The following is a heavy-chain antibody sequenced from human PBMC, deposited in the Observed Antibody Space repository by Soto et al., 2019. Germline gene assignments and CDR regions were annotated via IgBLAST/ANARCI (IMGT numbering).Heavy chain of an antibody. J-gene: IGHJ6*03. CDR3: ARESWDYGGYPNYYMDV. V-gene: IGHV6-1*01. Sequence: SQTLSLTCAISGDSVSSNSAAWNWIRQSPSRGLEWLGRTYYRSKWYNDYAVSVKSRITINPDTTKNQFSLQPNTVTPEDTAVYYCARESWDYGGYPNYYMDVWGKGTTVTVSS. D-gene: IGHD4-17*01. CDR2: TYYRSKWYN. CDR1: GDSVSSNSAA.